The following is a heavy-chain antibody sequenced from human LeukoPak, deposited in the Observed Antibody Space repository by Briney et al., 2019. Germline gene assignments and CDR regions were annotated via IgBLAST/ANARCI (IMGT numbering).Heavy chain of an antibody. J-gene: IGHJ5*02. CDR3: ARVGIAARGDNWFDP. D-gene: IGHD6-13*01. CDR2: INPNSGGT. Sequence: ASVKVSCKASGYPFTCYYMHWVRQAPGQGLEWMGWINPNSGGTNYAQKLQGRVTMTTDTSTSTAYMELRSLRSDDTAVYYCARVGIAARGDNWFDPWGQGTLVTVSS. V-gene: IGHV1-2*02. CDR1: GYPFTCYY.